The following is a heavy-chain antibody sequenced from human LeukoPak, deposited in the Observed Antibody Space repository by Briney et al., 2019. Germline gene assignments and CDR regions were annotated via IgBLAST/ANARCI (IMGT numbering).Heavy chain of an antibody. CDR2: SYYSGST. CDR3: ARWTGGSSSRELNWFDP. D-gene: IGHD6-13*01. CDR1: GGSISSYY. V-gene: IGHV4-59*01. J-gene: IGHJ5*02. Sequence: SETLSLTCTVSGGSISSYYWSWIRQPPGKGLEWIGYSYYSGSTNYNPSLKSRVTISVDTSKNQFSLKLSSVTAAATAVYSCARWTGGSSSRELNWFDPWGQGTLVTVSS.